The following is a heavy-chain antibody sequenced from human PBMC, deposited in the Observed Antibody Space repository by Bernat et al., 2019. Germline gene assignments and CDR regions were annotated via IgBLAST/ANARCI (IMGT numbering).Heavy chain of an antibody. CDR1: GGTFSSYA. D-gene: IGHD3-22*01. J-gene: IGHJ6*02. V-gene: IGHV1-69*01. CDR3: ARGLATHDYDESSGYYYYGMDV. Sequence: QVQLVQSGAEVKKPGSSVKVSCKASGGTFSSYAISWVRQAPGQGLEWMGGIIPILGTANYAQKVQGRVTITADESTSTAYMELSSLRSEDTAVYYCARGLATHDYDESSGYYYYGMDVWGQGTTVTVSS. CDR2: IIPILGTA.